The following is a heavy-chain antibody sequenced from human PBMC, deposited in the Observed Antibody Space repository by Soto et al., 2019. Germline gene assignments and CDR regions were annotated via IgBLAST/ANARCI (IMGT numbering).Heavy chain of an antibody. CDR2: IYCSGST. V-gene: IGHV4-59*01. J-gene: IGHJ5*02. CDR1: GGSISSSY. CDR3: ARSLPVAGGSWFDP. D-gene: IGHD6-19*01. Sequence: PSETLTLTCTVAGGSISSSYWSWIRQPPGKGLEWIGYIYCSGSTNYNPYLKSGVTISVDTSKNQFSLKMSSVTAAATAVYYCARSLPVAGGSWFDPWGQGTLVTVS.